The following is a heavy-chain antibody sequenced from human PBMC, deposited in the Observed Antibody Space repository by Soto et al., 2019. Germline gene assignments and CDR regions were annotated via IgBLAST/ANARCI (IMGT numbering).Heavy chain of an antibody. D-gene: IGHD1-26*01. J-gene: IGHJ5*02. V-gene: IGHV3-30*18. CDR1: GFTFSNYD. CDR3: AKNQGVELVPLATVDWFDP. CDR2: ISYDGSNK. Sequence: GGSLRLSCAASGFTFSNYDMHWVRQAPGKGLEWVAVISYDGSNKYYADSVKGQFTISRDNSKSTVYLELNNLSAEDTAVYHCAKNQGVELVPLATVDWFDPWGQGSVVTVPQ.